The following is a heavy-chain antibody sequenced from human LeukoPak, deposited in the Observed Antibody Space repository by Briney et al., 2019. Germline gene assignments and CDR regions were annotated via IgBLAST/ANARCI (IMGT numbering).Heavy chain of an antibody. Sequence: AGGSLRLSCAASGFTFTNYAMNWVRQAPGKGLEWVTAISGSGGSSSYADSVRGRFTISRDNSNNMLYLQMNSLRAEDTAVYYCAKPLRDAGSFNYPYFDFWGQGTLATVSS. CDR1: GFTFTNYA. CDR2: ISGSGGSS. D-gene: IGHD2-15*01. V-gene: IGHV3-23*01. CDR3: AKPLRDAGSFNYPYFDF. J-gene: IGHJ4*02.